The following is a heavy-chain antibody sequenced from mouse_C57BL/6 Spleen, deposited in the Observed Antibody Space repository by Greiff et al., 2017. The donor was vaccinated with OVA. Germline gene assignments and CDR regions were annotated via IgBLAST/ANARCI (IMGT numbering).Heavy chain of an antibody. D-gene: IGHD2-2*01. CDR3: ARKSTMVTTTYFDY. V-gene: IGHV1-69*01. J-gene: IGHJ2*01. CDR2: IDPSDSYT. Sequence: QVQLKQPGAELVMPGASVKLSCKASGYTFTSYWMHWVKQRPGQGLEWIGEIDPSDSYTNYNQKFKGKSTLTVDKSSSTAYMQLSSLTSEDSAVYYCARKSTMVTTTYFDYWGQGTTLTVSS. CDR1: GYTFTSYW.